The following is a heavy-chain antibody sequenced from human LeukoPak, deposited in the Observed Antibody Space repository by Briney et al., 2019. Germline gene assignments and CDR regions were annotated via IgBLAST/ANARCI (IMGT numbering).Heavy chain of an antibody. CDR3: ARDSNGEWLDRDYAFDI. J-gene: IGHJ3*02. CDR2: ISAYNGNT. D-gene: IGHD6-19*01. CDR1: GYTFTSYG. Sequence: ASVKVSCKASGYTFTSYGISWVRQAPGQGLEWMGWISAYNGNTNYAQKLQGRVTMTTDTSTSTAYMELRSLRSDDTAVYYCARDSNGEWLDRDYAFDIWGQGTMVTVSS. V-gene: IGHV1-18*01.